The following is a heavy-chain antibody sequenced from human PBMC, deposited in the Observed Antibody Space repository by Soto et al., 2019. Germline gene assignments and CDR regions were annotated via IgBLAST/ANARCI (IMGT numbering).Heavy chain of an antibody. CDR2: ISAYNGNT. CDR1: GYSFTNYG. D-gene: IGHD6-19*01. J-gene: IGHJ6*03. CDR3: ARDRGVAPPVAGNPHYYYFMDV. Sequence: QDQLVQSGVEVKKPGASVKVSCKASGYSFTNYGITWVRQAPGQRFEWMGWISAYNGNTNYAQKFQGRVTMTTDASTSTAYLELRSLRSDGTALYFCARDRGVAPPVAGNPHYYYFMDVWGKGTTVTVSS. V-gene: IGHV1-18*01.